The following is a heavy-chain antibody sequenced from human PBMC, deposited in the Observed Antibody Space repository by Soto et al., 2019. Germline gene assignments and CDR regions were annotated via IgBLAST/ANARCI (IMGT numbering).Heavy chain of an antibody. CDR2: VYYSGSS. CDR1: DGSISSYY. Sequence: SETLSLTCTVSDGSISSYYWNWIRQPPGKGLEWIGYVYYSGSSSYNPSLKSRVTMSVDTSKNQFSLKLNSVTAADTAVYYCARTYSGAYWGAFDLWGQGTMVTASS. CDR3: ARTYSGAYWGAFDL. D-gene: IGHD1-26*01. V-gene: IGHV4-59*01. J-gene: IGHJ3*01.